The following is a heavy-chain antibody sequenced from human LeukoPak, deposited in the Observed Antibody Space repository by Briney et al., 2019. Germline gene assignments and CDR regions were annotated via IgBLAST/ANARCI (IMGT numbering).Heavy chain of an antibody. CDR1: GVTFSNYA. V-gene: IGHV3-23*01. J-gene: IGHJ5*01. D-gene: IGHD4-17*01. Sequence: GGSLRLSCTASGVTFSNYAMTWVRQAPGKGLEWVSALSASGISTYYTDSVKGRFAIFRDNSKNTLYLQVNSLRAEDTALYYCAKYTTGNVQYPVDSWGRGTLVTVSS. CDR2: LSASGIST. CDR3: AKYTTGNVQYPVDS.